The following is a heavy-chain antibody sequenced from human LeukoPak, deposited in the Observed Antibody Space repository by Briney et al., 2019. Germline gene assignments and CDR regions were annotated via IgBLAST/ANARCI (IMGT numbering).Heavy chain of an antibody. CDR3: ARENSGSYSQFDY. V-gene: IGHV4-4*07. J-gene: IGHJ4*02. Sequence: NPSETLSLTCTVSGGSISSYYWTWIRQPAGKGLEWIGRIYPSGSTNYNPSPTSRGTMSVDTSKTQFSLKLNSVPGADAAAYYCARENSGSYSQFDYWGQGTLVTVSS. CDR1: GGSISSYY. CDR2: IYPSGST. D-gene: IGHD1-26*01.